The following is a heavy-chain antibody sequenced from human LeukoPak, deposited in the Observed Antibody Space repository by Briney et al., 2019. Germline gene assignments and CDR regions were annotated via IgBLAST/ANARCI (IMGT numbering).Heavy chain of an antibody. J-gene: IGHJ4*02. Sequence: PSETLSLTCTVSGGSISSYYWSWIRQPAGKGLEWIGRIYTSGSTNYNPSLKSRVTMSVDTSKNQFSLKLSSVTAADTAVYYCARDDSIAVATPQKVAFDYWGQGTLVTVSS. CDR1: GGSISSYY. D-gene: IGHD6-19*01. V-gene: IGHV4-4*07. CDR3: ARDDSIAVATPQKVAFDY. CDR2: IYTSGST.